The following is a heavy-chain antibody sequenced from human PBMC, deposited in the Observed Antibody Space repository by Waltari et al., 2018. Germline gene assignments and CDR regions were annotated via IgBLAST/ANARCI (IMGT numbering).Heavy chain of an antibody. CDR3: ARDPPGMATIGS. D-gene: IGHD5-12*01. J-gene: IGHJ5*02. CDR2: IYSGGST. CDR1: GFTVGNNY. Sequence: EAQLVESGGGLIHPGGSLRLSCAVSGFTVGNNYMSWVRQAPGKGLEWFSVIYSGGSTNYADSVRVRFTISRDNSKNTLFLEMNSLTAEDTAVYYCARDPPGMATIGSWGQGTLVTVSS. V-gene: IGHV3-53*01.